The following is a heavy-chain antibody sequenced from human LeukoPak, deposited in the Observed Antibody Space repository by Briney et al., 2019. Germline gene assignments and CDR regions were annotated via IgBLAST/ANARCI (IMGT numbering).Heavy chain of an antibody. J-gene: IGHJ4*02. CDR3: ARVSNYDILTGFDY. V-gene: IGHV3-7*01. CDR2: IKQDGSEK. Sequence: GGSLRLSCAASGFTFSSYWMSWVRQAPGKGLEWVANIKQDGSEKYYVDSVKGRFTISRDNAKNSLYLQMNSLRAEDTAVYYCARVSNYDILTGFDYWGQGTLVTVSS. CDR1: GFTFSSYW. D-gene: IGHD3-9*01.